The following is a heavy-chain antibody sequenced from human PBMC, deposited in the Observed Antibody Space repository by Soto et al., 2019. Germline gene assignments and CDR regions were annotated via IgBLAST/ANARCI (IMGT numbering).Heavy chain of an antibody. CDR2: IKSKTDGGTT. V-gene: IGHV3-15*01. J-gene: IGHJ4*02. CDR3: TPTGYSSNWYGGYY. CDR1: GFTLSNAW. D-gene: IGHD6-13*01. Sequence: EVQLVESGGGLVKPGGSLRLSCAASGFTLSNAWMSWVRQAPGKGLEWVGRIKSKTDGGTTDYAAPVKGRFTISRDDSKNTLYLQMNSLKTEATAVYYCTPTGYSSNWYGGYYWGQGTLVTVSS.